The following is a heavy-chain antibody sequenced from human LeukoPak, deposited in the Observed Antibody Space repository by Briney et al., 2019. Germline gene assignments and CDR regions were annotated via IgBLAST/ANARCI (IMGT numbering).Heavy chain of an antibody. D-gene: IGHD5-24*01. CDR3: ARLSTWRWLYYFDY. CDR1: GFTYSHNG. Sequence: GGSLRLSCVASGFTYSHNGMHWVRQAPGKGLEWVAFIQYDGNTIFYADSVKGRFTISRDNSKNTLYLQMNSLRTDDTAVYYCARLSTWRWLYYFDYWGQGTLVTGSS. V-gene: IGHV3-30*02. CDR2: IQYDGNTI. J-gene: IGHJ4*02.